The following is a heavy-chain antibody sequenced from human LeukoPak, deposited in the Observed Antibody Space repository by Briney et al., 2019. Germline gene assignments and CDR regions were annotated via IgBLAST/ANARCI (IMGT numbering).Heavy chain of an antibody. D-gene: IGHD3-10*01. CDR1: GGTISSGGYS. J-gene: IGHJ4*02. Sequence: PSQTLSLTCAVSGGTISSGGYSWSWIRQPPGKGLEWIGYIYHSGSTYYNPSLKSRVTISVDRSKNQFSLKLSSVTAADTAVYYCARGFGELLEGGYYFDYWGQGTLVTVSS. CDR2: IYHSGST. V-gene: IGHV4-30-2*01. CDR3: ARGFGELLEGGYYFDY.